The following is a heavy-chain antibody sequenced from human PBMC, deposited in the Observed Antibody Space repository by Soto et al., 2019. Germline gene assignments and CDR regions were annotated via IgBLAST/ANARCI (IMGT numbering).Heavy chain of an antibody. Sequence: GASVKVSCKASGYTFTSYYMHWVRQAPGQGLEWMGIINPSGGSTSYAQKFQGRVTMTRGTSTSTVYMELSSLRSEDTAVYYCARDPDSDGYGDFSDYWGQGTLVTVSS. CDR3: ARDPDSDGYGDFSDY. CDR2: INPSGGST. V-gene: IGHV1-46*01. CDR1: GYTFTSYY. D-gene: IGHD4-17*01. J-gene: IGHJ4*02.